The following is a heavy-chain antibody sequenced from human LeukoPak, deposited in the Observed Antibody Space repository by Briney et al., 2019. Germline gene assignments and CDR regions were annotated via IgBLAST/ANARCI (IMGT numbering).Heavy chain of an antibody. CDR1: GFTFSDYY. J-gene: IGHJ4*02. Sequence: GGSLRLSCAASGFTFSDYYMSWIRQAPGKGLEWVSSIRSGSTYINYADSVKGRFTISRDDAKKSLCLQMNSLRAEDTAVYYCARDGIFDYWGQGTLVTVSS. CDR3: ARDGIFDY. V-gene: IGHV3-11*06. CDR2: IRSGSTYI.